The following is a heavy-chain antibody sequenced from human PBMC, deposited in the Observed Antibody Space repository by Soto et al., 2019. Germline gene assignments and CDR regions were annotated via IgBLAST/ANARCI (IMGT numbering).Heavy chain of an antibody. Sequence: QVQLQESGPGLVKPSQTLSLTCTVSGGSISSGGYYWSWIRQHPGKGLEWIGYIYYSGSTYYNPSLKSRITISIDTSKNQFSLKLSSVTAADTAVYYCARAAPGDYGDYGGWFDPWGQGTLVTVSS. J-gene: IGHJ5*02. D-gene: IGHD4-17*01. CDR3: ARAAPGDYGDYGGWFDP. CDR2: IYYSGST. CDR1: GGSISSGGYY. V-gene: IGHV4-31*03.